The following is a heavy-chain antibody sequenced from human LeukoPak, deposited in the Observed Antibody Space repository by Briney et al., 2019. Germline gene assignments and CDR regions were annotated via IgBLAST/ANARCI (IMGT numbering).Heavy chain of an antibody. V-gene: IGHV3-30*02. CDR3: AKDLYSSGWYPTTLDH. J-gene: IGHJ4*02. CDR1: GFTFSSYG. CDR2: IRSDGSNK. D-gene: IGHD6-19*01. Sequence: GGSLRLSCAASGFTFSSYGMHWVRQAPGKGLEWVAFIRSDGSNKYYADSVKGRFTISRDNSKNTLYLQMNSLRPEDTAVYYCAKDLYSSGWYPTTLDHWGQGTLVTVSS.